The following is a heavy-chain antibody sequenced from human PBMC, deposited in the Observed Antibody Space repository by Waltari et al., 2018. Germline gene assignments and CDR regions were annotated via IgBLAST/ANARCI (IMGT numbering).Heavy chain of an antibody. Sequence: QVQLQESGPGLVKPSETLSLTCIVSGDSITSYYWNWIRQPPGKGLEWIGYLYKSVSNKYNPSLKSQVTISVDTSKNQFSLKLTSVTAADTAVYYCARDPGSASWYGAFDVWGQGTMVSVSS. D-gene: IGHD6-13*01. CDR3: ARDPGSASWYGAFDV. CDR1: GDSITSYY. V-gene: IGHV4-59*01. J-gene: IGHJ3*01. CDR2: LYKSVSN.